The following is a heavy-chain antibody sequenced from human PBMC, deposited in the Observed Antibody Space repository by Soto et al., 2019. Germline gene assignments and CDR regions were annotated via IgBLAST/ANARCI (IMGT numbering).Heavy chain of an antibody. CDR2: IYNSGST. V-gene: IGHV4-59*01. CDR1: GGSIISYY. J-gene: IGHJ4*02. CDR3: ARHRTFGYTLDS. D-gene: IGHD3-16*02. Sequence: PSETLSLTCTVSGGSIISYYWSWIRQPPGKGLEWIGSIYNSGSTNYNPSLKSRVTISIDTSKNQFSLKLTSVTAADTAVYYCARHRTFGYTLDSWSQGNLVTVS.